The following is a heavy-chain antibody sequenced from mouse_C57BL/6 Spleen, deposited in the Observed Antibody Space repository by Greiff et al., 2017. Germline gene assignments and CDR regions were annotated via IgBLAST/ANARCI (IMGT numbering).Heavy chain of an antibody. V-gene: IGHV1-15*01. CDR1: GYTFTDYE. CDR3: TTPPTVVSDY. Sequence: QVQLQQSGAELVRPGASVTLSCTASGYTFTDYEMHWVKQTPVHGLEWIGAIDPETGGTAYNQKFKGKAILTADKSSSTAYMELRSLTSEDSAVYYCTTPPTVVSDYWGQGTTLTVSS. J-gene: IGHJ2*01. CDR2: IDPETGGT. D-gene: IGHD1-1*01.